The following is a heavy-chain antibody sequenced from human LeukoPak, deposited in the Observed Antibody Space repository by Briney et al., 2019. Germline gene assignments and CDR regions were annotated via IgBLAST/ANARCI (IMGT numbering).Heavy chain of an antibody. CDR2: MNPNSGNR. D-gene: IGHD3-9*01. CDR1: GHTFTSHY. V-gene: IGHV1-8*01. Sequence: ASVKVSCKASGHTFTSHYINWVRQATGQGLEWMAWMNPNSGNRGCAPKFQDRVTMTRNTSISTAYMELSSLRSEDSGVYYCARGLGYDILTGPDAFDIWGQGTMVTVSS. J-gene: IGHJ3*02. CDR3: ARGLGYDILTGPDAFDI.